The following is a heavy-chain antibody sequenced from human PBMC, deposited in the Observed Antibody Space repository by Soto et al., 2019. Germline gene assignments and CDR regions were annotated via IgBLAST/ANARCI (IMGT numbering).Heavy chain of an antibody. J-gene: IGHJ4*02. Sequence: ASVKVSCKASGYTFTSYAMHWVRQAPGQRLEWMGWINAGNGNTKYSQKFQGRVTITRDTSASTAYMELSSLRSEDTAVYYCARVEMATITLAYWGQVTLVTVSS. CDR3: ARVEMATITLAY. V-gene: IGHV1-3*01. D-gene: IGHD5-12*01. CDR1: GYTFTSYA. CDR2: INAGNGNT.